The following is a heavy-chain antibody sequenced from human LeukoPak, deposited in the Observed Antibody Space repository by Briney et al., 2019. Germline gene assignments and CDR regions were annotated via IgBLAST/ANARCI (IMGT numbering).Heavy chain of an antibody. CDR1: GFTFSDYY. CDR3: AREIVILPDYFYYGLDV. D-gene: IGHD2/OR15-2a*01. J-gene: IGHJ6*02. V-gene: IGHV3-11*01. Sequence: GGSLRLSCAASGFTFSDYYMTWIRQAPGKGLEWVSFISSSGDSLYYADSVRGRFTISRDNAKNSLFLQMDSLRAEDTAVYYCAREIVILPDYFYYGLDVWGQGTTVIVSS. CDR2: ISSSGDSL.